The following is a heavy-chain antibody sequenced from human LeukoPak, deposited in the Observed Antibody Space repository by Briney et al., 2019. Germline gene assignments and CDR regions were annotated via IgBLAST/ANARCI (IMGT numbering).Heavy chain of an antibody. CDR3: VSPVFINY. J-gene: IGHJ4*01. Sequence: GGSLRLSCAASGFTFSSYAMSWVRQAPGKGLEWVSAISGSGGSTYYADSVKGRFTISRDNSKNALYLQMTSLRPEGSAVYYCVSPVFINYWGQGTLVTVSS. CDR2: ISGSGGST. CDR1: GFTFSSYA. V-gene: IGHV3-23*01. D-gene: IGHD1-14*01.